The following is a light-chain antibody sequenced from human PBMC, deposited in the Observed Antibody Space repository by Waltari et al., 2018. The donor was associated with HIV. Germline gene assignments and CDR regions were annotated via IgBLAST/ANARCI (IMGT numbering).Light chain of an antibody. CDR3: QQSFSAAIT. CDR1: QNINNY. J-gene: IGKJ5*01. CDR2: GAS. Sequence: DIQMTQSPSSLSASVGDTVTITCRASQNINNYLNWYQQRPGKPPNLLIHGASSLQPGVPSRFSVRTSGANFTLTITRLQPEDFASYYCQQSFSAAITLGQGTRL. V-gene: IGKV1-39*01.